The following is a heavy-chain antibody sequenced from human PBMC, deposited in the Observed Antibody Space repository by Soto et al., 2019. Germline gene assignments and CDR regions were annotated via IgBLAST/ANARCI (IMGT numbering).Heavy chain of an antibody. CDR1: GGSFSGYY. CDR3: ARWHSSWYYYKGLDY. J-gene: IGHJ4*02. Sequence: PSETLSLTCAVYGGSFSGYYWSWIRQPPGKGLEWIGEINHSGSTNYNPSLKSRVTISVDTSKNQFSLKLSSVTAADTAVYYCARWHSSWYYYKGLDYWGQGTLFTVSS. D-gene: IGHD6-13*01. CDR2: INHSGST. V-gene: IGHV4-34*01.